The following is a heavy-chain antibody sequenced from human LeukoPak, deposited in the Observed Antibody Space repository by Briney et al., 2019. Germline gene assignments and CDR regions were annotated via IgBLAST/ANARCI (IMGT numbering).Heavy chain of an antibody. V-gene: IGHV3-30*18. J-gene: IGHJ4*02. CDR2: ISYDGSNK. CDR1: GFTSSSYG. D-gene: IGHD6-13*01. Sequence: GGSLRLSCAASGFTSSSYGMHWVRQAPGKGLEWVAVISYDGSNKYYADSVKGRFTISRDNSKNTLYLQMNSLRAEDTAVYYCAKAEYSSSWYLFDYWGQGTLVTVSS. CDR3: AKAEYSSSWYLFDY.